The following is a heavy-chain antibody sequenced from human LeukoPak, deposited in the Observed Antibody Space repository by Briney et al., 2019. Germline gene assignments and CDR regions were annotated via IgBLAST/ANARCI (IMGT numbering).Heavy chain of an antibody. CDR1: GFTFSSYA. CDR3: AIMHPYYDGNGYWVQ. Sequence: GALRLSCAASGFTFSSYAMSWVRQAPGKGLEWVSGINTSGGSTAYADSVKGRFTISRDNPRNTLYMQMNSLRAEGTALYYCAIMHPYYDGNGYWVQWGQGTLVTVSS. D-gene: IGHD3-22*01. J-gene: IGHJ4*02. CDR2: INTSGGST. V-gene: IGHV3-23*01.